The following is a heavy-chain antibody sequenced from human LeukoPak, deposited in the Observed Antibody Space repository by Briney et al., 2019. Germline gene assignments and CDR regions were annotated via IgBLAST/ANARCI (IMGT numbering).Heavy chain of an antibody. D-gene: IGHD5-12*01. CDR1: GFTFSSYW. J-gene: IGHJ6*02. Sequence: PGGSLRLSCAASGFTFSSYWMHWVRQAPGKGLVWVSRINSDGNSTSYADSAKGRFTISRDSAKNTLYLQMNSLRAEDTAVYYCARDYIVATKGGYYYGMDVWGQGTTVTVSS. CDR2: INSDGNST. V-gene: IGHV3-74*01. CDR3: ARDYIVATKGGYYYGMDV.